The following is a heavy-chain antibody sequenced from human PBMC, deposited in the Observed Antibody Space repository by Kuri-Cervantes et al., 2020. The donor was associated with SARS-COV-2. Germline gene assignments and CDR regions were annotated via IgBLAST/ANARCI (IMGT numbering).Heavy chain of an antibody. Sequence: SVKVSCKASGGTFSSYAISWARQAPGQGLEWMGGIIPIFGTANYAQKFQGRVTITADKSTSTAYMELSSLRSEDTAVYYCASSPESGPYYYYYGMDVWGQGTTVTVSS. V-gene: IGHV1-69*06. D-gene: IGHD6-25*01. CDR1: GGTFSSYA. CDR2: IIPIFGTA. J-gene: IGHJ6*02. CDR3: ASSPESGPYYYYYGMDV.